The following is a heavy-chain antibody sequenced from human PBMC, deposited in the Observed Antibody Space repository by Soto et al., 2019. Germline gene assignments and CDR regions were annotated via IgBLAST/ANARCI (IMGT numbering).Heavy chain of an antibody. CDR1: GFTFSDYY. J-gene: IGHJ4*02. Sequence: GGSLRLSCAASGFTFSDYYMSWIRQAPGKGLEWVSYITSSGSSIYYADSVKGRFTISRDNAKNSLYLQMNSLRAEDTAVYYCARDKGQLVPADGYWGQGTLVTVSS. V-gene: IGHV3-11*01. D-gene: IGHD6-6*01. CDR2: ITSSGSSI. CDR3: ARDKGQLVPADGY.